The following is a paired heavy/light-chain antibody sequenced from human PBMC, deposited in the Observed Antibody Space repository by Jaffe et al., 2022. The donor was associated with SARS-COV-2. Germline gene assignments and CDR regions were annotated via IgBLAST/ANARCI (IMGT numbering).Heavy chain of an antibody. CDR3: ARHLFTSGWYGANY. Sequence: QVQLQESGPGLVKPSETLSLTCTVSGGSISTYYWSWIRQPPGKGLEWVGYIYYTGRTNYNPSLKSRVTISLDTSKNQLSLKLSSVTAADTAVYFCARHLFTSGWYGANYWGRGALVTVSS. J-gene: IGHJ4*02. CDR2: IYYTGRT. CDR1: GGSISTYY. D-gene: IGHD6-19*01. V-gene: IGHV4-59*08.
Light chain of an antibody. V-gene: IGKV2-28*01. J-gene: IGKJ4*01. CDR3: MQALQTPLT. Sequence: DIVMTQSPLSLSVTPGEPASISCRSSQSLLHSNGYNYLDWYLQKPGQSPQLLIYVGSRRDSGVPDRFSGSGSGTDFTLKISRVEAEDVGVYYCMQALQTPLTFGGGTKVEIK. CDR2: VGS. CDR1: QSLLHSNGYNY.